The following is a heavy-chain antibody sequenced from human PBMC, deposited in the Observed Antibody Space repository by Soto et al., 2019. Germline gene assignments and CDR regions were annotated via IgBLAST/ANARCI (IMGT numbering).Heavy chain of an antibody. CDR3: AKDKRGSGDYVGVLDY. D-gene: IGHD4-17*01. J-gene: IGHJ4*02. Sequence: QVQLVESGGGVVQPGRSLRLSCAASGFTFSSYGMHWVRQAPGKGLEWVAVISYDGSNKYYADSVKGRFTITRDNSKNTLYLQMNNLSAEDTAVYYCAKDKRGSGDYVGVLDYWGQGTLVTVSS. CDR2: ISYDGSNK. CDR1: GFTFSSYG. V-gene: IGHV3-30*18.